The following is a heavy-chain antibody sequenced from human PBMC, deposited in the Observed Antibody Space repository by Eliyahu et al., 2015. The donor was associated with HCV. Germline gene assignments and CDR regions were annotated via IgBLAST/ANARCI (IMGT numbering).Heavy chain of an antibody. Sequence: EVQLVESGGGLVQPGGSLRLSCAASGFTFSSYSMNWVRQAPGKGLEWVSYISSSSSTIYYADSVKGRFTISRDNAKNSLYLQMNSLRDEDTAVYYCAREGFCSSTSCYMVYYYYYGMDVWGQGTTVTVSS. CDR1: GFTFSSYS. V-gene: IGHV3-48*02. CDR2: ISSSSSTI. D-gene: IGHD2-2*02. J-gene: IGHJ6*02. CDR3: AREGFCSSTSCYMVYYYYYGMDV.